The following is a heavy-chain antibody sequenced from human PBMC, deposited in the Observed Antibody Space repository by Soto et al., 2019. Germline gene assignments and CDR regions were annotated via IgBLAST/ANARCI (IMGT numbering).Heavy chain of an antibody. CDR3: AREVEYTSAFGISSSFDY. CDR2: IKQDGSEK. CDR1: GFTFSSYW. Sequence: GGSLRLSCAASGFTFSSYWMSWVRQAPGKGLEWVANIKQDGSEKYYVDSVKGRFTISRDNAKNSLYLQMNSLRSEDTAVYYCAREVEYTSAFGISSSFDYWGQGTLVTVSS. J-gene: IGHJ4*02. V-gene: IGHV3-7*01. D-gene: IGHD6-19*01.